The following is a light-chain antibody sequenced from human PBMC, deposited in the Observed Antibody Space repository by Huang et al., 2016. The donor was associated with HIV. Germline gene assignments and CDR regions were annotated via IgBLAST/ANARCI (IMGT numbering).Light chain of an antibody. CDR2: GAS. Sequence: EIVLTQSPGTLSLSPGERATLSCRASQSVSSTSLAWYQRKPGQPPRLLIYGASSRATGSPDRFSGSGSGTDFTLTISRLEPEDFAMYYCQQYGSSPPTFGQGTKVEIK. J-gene: IGKJ1*01. CDR3: QQYGSSPPT. CDR1: QSVSSTS. V-gene: IGKV3-20*01.